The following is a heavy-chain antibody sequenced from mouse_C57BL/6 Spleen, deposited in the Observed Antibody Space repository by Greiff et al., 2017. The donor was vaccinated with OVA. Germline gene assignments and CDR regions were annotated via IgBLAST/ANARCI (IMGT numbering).Heavy chain of an antibody. V-gene: IGHV1-22*01. Sequence: EVQLQQSGPELVKPGASVKMSCKASGYTFTDYNMHWVKQSHGKSLEWIGYINPNNGGTSYNQKFKGKATLTVNKSSSTAYMELRSLTSEDSAVYYCARHITTVVNAMDYWGQGTSVTVSS. J-gene: IGHJ4*01. CDR1: GYTFTDYN. D-gene: IGHD1-1*01. CDR2: INPNNGGT. CDR3: ARHITTVVNAMDY.